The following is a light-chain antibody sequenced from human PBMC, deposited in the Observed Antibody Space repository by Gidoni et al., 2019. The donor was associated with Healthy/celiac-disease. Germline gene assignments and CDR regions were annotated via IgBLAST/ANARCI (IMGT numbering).Light chain of an antibody. J-gene: IGKJ3*01. CDR2: AAS. Sequence: DIQMTQSPSSLSASVGDRVTITCRASQSISSYLNWYQQKPWKAPTLLIYAASSVQSGVPSRFSRSGSVTDFTLTISSLQPEDFATYYCQQSYSTGFTFGHGTKVDIK. CDR1: QSISSY. V-gene: IGKV1-39*01. CDR3: QQSYSTGFT.